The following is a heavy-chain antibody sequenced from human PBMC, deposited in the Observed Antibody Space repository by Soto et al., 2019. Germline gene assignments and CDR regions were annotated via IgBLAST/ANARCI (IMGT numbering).Heavy chain of an antibody. CDR1: GFTFSSYG. CDR2: IWYDGSNK. D-gene: IGHD4-17*01. V-gene: IGHV3-33*01. Sequence: QVQLVESGGGVVQPGRSLRLSCAASGFTFSSYGMHWVRQAPGKGLEWVAVIWYDGSNKYYADSVKGRFTISRDNSKNTLYLQMNSLRAEDTAVYYCAGFTVTPRRHDAFDIWGQGTMVTVSS. J-gene: IGHJ3*02. CDR3: AGFTVTPRRHDAFDI.